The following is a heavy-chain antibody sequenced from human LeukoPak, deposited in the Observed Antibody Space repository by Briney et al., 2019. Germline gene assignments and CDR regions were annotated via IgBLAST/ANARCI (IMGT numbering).Heavy chain of an antibody. J-gene: IGHJ4*02. CDR3: ARHEGYSSSAEVY. CDR2: IDPSDAYT. Sequence: GASLRISCKGSGYSFTSYWISWVRQMPGKGLEWMGRIDPSDAYTNYSPSLQGHVTISSDKSIKTAYLQWSSLKASDTAMYYCARHEGYSSSAEVYWGQGTLVTVSS. CDR1: GYSFTSYW. V-gene: IGHV5-10-1*01. D-gene: IGHD6-13*01.